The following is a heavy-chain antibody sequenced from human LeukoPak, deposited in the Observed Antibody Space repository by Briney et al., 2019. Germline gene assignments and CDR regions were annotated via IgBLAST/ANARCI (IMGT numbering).Heavy chain of an antibody. CDR1: GGTFSSYA. CDR2: IIPILGIA. CDR3: ARDLHDSSGLVLGDY. Sequence: SVKVSCKASGGTFSSYAISWVRQAPGQGLEWMGRIIPILGIANYAQKFQGRVTITADRSTSTAYMELSSLRSEDTAVYYCARDLHDSSGLVLGDYWGQGTLVTVSS. V-gene: IGHV1-69*04. J-gene: IGHJ4*02. D-gene: IGHD3-22*01.